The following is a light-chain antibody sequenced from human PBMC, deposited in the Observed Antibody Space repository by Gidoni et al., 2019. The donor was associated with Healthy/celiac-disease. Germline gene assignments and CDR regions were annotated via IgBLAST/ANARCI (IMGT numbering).Light chain of an antibody. V-gene: IGKV3-20*01. J-gene: IGKJ1*01. CDR1: QSVSSSY. CDR3: QRYGGSPRT. CDR2: GAS. Sequence: EIVLPQSPGTLALSPGERATLSCRASQSVSSSYVAWYQQKAGQAPRLLIYGASSRATGIPDRFSGSGSGTDFTLTISRLEPEDFAVYYCQRYGGSPRTFGQGTKVEIK.